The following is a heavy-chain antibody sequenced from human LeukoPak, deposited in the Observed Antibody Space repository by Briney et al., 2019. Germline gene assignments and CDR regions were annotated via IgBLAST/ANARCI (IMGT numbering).Heavy chain of an antibody. V-gene: IGHV4-39*01. D-gene: IGHD1-26*01. CDR1: GGSISSGDYY. Sequence: PSETLSLTCAVSGGSISSGDYYWAWIRQPPGKGQQWIGSIYYSGTTYYNPFLKSRLTLSRDTSKNQFSLKLSSVTAADTAVYYCASPSSGSYFAFDYWGQGTLVTVSS. CDR3: ASPSSGSYFAFDY. J-gene: IGHJ4*02. CDR2: IYYSGTT.